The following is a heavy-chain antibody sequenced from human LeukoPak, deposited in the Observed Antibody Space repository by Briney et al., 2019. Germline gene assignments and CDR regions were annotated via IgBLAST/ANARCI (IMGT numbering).Heavy chain of an antibody. D-gene: IGHD6-13*01. J-gene: IGHJ4*02. V-gene: IGHV4-59*01. CDR2: IYYSGTT. Sequence: AETLSLTCTVSGGSISGYYWSWLRQPPGKGLEWIGYIYYSGTTSYNPSLKSRVTISVDMSRNQFSLKLSSVTAADTAVYYCARDQIASAGFYFDYWGQGTPVTASS. CDR1: GGSISGYY. CDR3: ARDQIASAGFYFDY.